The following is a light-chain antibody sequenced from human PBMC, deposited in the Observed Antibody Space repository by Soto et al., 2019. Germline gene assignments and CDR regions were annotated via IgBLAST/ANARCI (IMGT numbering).Light chain of an antibody. Sequence: EIVLTQSPGTLSLSPGERATLSCRASQSVSSSYLAWYQQKPGQAPRLLIYGASSRATGIPDRFSGSGSGTALTLTISRLEPEDFAVDYCQQYGSAPWTFGQGTKVEIK. CDR1: QSVSSSY. J-gene: IGKJ1*01. CDR3: QQYGSAPWT. V-gene: IGKV3-20*01. CDR2: GAS.